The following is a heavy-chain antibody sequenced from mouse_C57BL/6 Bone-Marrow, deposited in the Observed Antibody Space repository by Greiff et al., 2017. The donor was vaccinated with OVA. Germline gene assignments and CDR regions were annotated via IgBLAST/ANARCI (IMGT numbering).Heavy chain of an antibody. CDR1: GFSFTSYA. CDR2: IWTGGGT. CDR3: ARLNWDNAY. Sequence: VKLVESGPGLVAPSQSLPISCAVSGFSFTSYAISWVRQPPGKGLEWLGVIWTGGGTNNKTAHKNRQSNREANTKRQVILKMNSLQTDDTASYYCARLNWDNAYWGQGTLVTVSA. V-gene: IGHV2-9-1*01. J-gene: IGHJ3*01. D-gene: IGHD4-1*02.